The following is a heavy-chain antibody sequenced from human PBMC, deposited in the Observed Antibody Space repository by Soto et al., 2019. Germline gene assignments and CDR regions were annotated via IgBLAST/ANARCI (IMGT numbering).Heavy chain of an antibody. D-gene: IGHD5-18*01. J-gene: IGHJ5*02. V-gene: IGHV3-30*03. CDR3: AREGDSHAFRGFDL. CDR2: IRDDGKKT. CDR1: GFTFSHYI. Sequence: PGGSLRLSCAASGFTFSHYIYHWVRQAPGKGLQWVAVIRDDGKKTNYATPVRGRFTVSRDMSKSTIFLQMNNLRIDDSAIYSCAREGDSHAFRGFDLWGQGTPVTVSS.